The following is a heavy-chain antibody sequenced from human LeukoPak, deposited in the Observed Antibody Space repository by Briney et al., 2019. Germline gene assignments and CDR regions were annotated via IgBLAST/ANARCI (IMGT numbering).Heavy chain of an antibody. CDR1: GFTFSSYA. D-gene: IGHD2-15*01. J-gene: IGHJ4*02. Sequence: PGGSLRLSCAASGFTFSSYAMSWVRQAPGKGLEWVSAISGSGGSTYYADSAKGRFTISRDNSKNTLYLQMNSLRAEDTAVYYCAKASCSGGSCYAPRGWGQGTQVTVSS. CDR3: AKASCSGGSCYAPRG. CDR2: ISGSGGST. V-gene: IGHV3-23*01.